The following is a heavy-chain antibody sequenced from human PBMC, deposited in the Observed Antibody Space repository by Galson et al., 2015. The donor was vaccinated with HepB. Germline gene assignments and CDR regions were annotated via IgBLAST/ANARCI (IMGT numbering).Heavy chain of an antibody. V-gene: IGHV1-46*01. Sequence: SVKVSCKASGYTFTSYYMHWVRQAPGQGLEWMGIINPSGGSTSYAQKFQGRVTMTRDTSTSTVYMELSSLRSEDTAVYYCARDGAYYDSSGYPQPEDYYGMDVWGQGTTVTVSS. J-gene: IGHJ6*02. CDR1: GYTFTSYY. D-gene: IGHD3-22*01. CDR3: ARDGAYYDSSGYPQPEDYYGMDV. CDR2: INPSGGST.